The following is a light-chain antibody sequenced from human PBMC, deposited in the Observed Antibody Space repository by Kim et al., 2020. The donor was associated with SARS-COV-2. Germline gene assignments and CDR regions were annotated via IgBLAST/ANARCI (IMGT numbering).Light chain of an antibody. CDR2: AAS. CDR3: QQSYSTPWLS. CDR1: QSIGTR. V-gene: IGKV1-39*01. J-gene: IGKJ4*01. Sequence: IQMTQSPSSLAATVGERITIACRASQSIGTRLNGYQQRPGKAPKLLIYAASSLQSGVPSRFSGTGSGTDFTLTISSLQPEDFATYYCQQSYSTPWLSFGGGTKVDIK.